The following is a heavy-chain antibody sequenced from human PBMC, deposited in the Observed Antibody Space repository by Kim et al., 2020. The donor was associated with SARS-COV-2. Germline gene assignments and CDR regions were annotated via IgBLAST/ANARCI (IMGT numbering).Heavy chain of an antibody. V-gene: IGHV1-69*13. Sequence: SVKVSCKASGGTFSSYAISWVRQAPGQGLEWMGWIIPIFGTAHYAQKFQGRVTINADESTSTAYMELSSLRSEDTAGYYCARREGGYPLLLDYWCQGTLVTVSS. CDR3: ARREGGYPLLLDY. CDR2: IIPIFGTA. CDR1: GGTFSSYA. J-gene: IGHJ4*02. D-gene: IGHD3-22*01.